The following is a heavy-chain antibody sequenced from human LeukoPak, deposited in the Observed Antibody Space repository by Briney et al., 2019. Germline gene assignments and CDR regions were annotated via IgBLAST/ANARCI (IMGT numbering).Heavy chain of an antibody. CDR2: IYYSGST. V-gene: IGHV4-59*01. D-gene: IGHD6-19*01. CDR1: GGSISSYY. J-gene: IGHJ4*02. Sequence: SETLSLTCAVYGGSISSYYWSWIRQPPGKGLEWIGYIYYSGSTNYNPSLESRVTISMDTSKNQFSLKLTSVTAADTAVYYCARYGYSSGFYSFDYWGQGTLVTVSS. CDR3: ARYGYSSGFYSFDY.